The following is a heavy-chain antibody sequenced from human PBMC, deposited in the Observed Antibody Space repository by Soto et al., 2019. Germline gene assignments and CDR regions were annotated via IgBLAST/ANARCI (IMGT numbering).Heavy chain of an antibody. CDR2: ISYDGINK. J-gene: IGHJ2*01. CDR3: ARSPQPTRGIHWYFDL. D-gene: IGHD2-2*01. CDR1: GFTFNTYG. V-gene: IGHV3-30*03. Sequence: QVQLVESGGGVVQPGRSLGLSCAASGFTFNTYGMHWVRQAPGKGLEWVAAISYDGINKYYADSVKGRFTIYRDNSKNQLYVQMNSLRAEDTAVHYCARSPQPTRGIHWYFDLWGRGLLVTVSP.